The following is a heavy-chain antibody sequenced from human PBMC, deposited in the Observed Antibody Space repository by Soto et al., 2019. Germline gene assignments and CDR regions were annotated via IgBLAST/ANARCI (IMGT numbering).Heavy chain of an antibody. CDR2: TYYSSKWYN. Sequence: PSQTLSLTCAISGDSVSSNSAAWNWIRQSPSRGLEWLGRTYYSSKWYNDYAVSVKSRITINPDTSKNQFSPQLNSVTPEDTAVYYCARAEWDYGSGSYYRPPPYYYYYGMDVWGQGTTVTVSS. J-gene: IGHJ6*02. D-gene: IGHD3-10*01. V-gene: IGHV6-1*01. CDR1: GDSVSSNSAA. CDR3: ARAEWDYGSGSYYRPPPYYYYYGMDV.